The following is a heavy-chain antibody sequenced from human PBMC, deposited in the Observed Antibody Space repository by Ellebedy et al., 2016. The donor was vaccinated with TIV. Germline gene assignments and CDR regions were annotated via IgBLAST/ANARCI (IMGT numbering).Heavy chain of an antibody. V-gene: IGHV5-51*01. Sequence: GESLKISXKGSGYSFRSNYIGWVRQMSGKGLEWMGIIHPGDSDIRYSPSFQGQVTISADKSISTAYLQWSTLEASDTAVYYCARAGLITGNDYWGQGILVTVSS. CDR2: IHPGDSDI. CDR1: GYSFRSNY. D-gene: IGHD1-14*01. CDR3: ARAGLITGNDY. J-gene: IGHJ4*02.